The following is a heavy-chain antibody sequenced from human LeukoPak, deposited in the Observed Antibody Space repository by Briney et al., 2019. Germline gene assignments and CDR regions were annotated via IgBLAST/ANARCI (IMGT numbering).Heavy chain of an antibody. CDR1: GFTFSSYS. V-gene: IGHV3-21*01. J-gene: IGHJ5*02. Sequence: GGSLRLSCAASGFTFSSYSMNWVRQAPGKGLEWVSSISSSSSYIYYADSVKGRFTISRDNAKNSLYLQMNSLRAEDTAVYYCARGGPRNNWFDPWGRGTLVTVSS. CDR3: ARGGPRNNWFDP. D-gene: IGHD3-16*01. CDR2: ISSSSSYI.